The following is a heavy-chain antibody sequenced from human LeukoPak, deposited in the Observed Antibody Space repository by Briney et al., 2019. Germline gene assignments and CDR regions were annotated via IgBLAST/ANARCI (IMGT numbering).Heavy chain of an antibody. J-gene: IGHJ4*01. V-gene: IGHV4-59*01. Sequence: SETLSLTCTVSGDSISNYYWSWLRQPPGKGLEWLGYIYYSGSTNYNPSLKSRVTISVDTSKNQFSLKLSSVTAADTAVYYCAREVVAAPGTVDYWGQGTLVTVSS. CDR2: IYYSGST. CDR3: AREVVAAPGTVDY. D-gene: IGHD6-13*01. CDR1: GDSISNYY.